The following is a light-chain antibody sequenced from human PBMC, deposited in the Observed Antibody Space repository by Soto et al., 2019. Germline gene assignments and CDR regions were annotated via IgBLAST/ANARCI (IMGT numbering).Light chain of an antibody. J-gene: IGKJ5*01. CDR3: QQHDILPIT. CDR2: GAS. CDR1: QTVVSSY. V-gene: IGKV3-20*01. Sequence: EIVITQVPATLSFSPGGRVTLSSRASQTVVSSYLSWYQHKPGQAPRLLISGASRRATGIPDRFSGAGSGTDFTLTISRLEPEDFALYYCQQHDILPITFGQGTRLEIK.